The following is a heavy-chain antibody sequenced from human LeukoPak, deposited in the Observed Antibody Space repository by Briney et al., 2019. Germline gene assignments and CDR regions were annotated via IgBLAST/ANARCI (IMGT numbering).Heavy chain of an antibody. V-gene: IGHV1-46*01. D-gene: IGHD2-2*01. J-gene: IGHJ4*02. CDR1: GYTFTSYY. CDR2: INPSGVST. Sequence: ASVKVSCKASGYTFTSYYMHWVRQAPGQGLEWMGIINPSGVSTSYAQKFQGRVTMTRDMSTSTVYMELSSLRSEDTAVYYCARDERYTSPLSRFRYWGQGTLVTVSS. CDR3: ARDERYTSPLSRFRY.